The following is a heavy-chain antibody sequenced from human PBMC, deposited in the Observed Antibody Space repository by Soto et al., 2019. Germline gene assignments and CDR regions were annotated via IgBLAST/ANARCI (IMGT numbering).Heavy chain of an antibody. CDR2: ISGSGGST. J-gene: IGHJ3*02. Sequence: EVQLLESGGGLVQPGGSLRLSCAASGFTFSSYAMSWVRQAPGKGLEWVSAISGSGGSTYYADSVKGRFTISRDNSMNTLYLQMNSLRAEDTAVYYCAKDVFEDLGGVNDIVATKGGHDAFDIWGQGTMVTVSS. CDR1: GFTFSSYA. CDR3: AKDVFEDLGGVNDIVATKGGHDAFDI. V-gene: IGHV3-23*01. D-gene: IGHD5-12*01.